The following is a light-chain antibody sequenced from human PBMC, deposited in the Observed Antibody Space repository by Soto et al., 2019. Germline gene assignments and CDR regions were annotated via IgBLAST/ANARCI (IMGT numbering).Light chain of an antibody. Sequence: EIVMTQSPATLSVSPGERASLSCRASQSVSSNLAWYQQKPVQAPRLLIYGASTRATGIPARFSGSGSGTEFTLTISSLQSEDFAVYYCQKFNKWPWTFGQGTKVDIK. V-gene: IGKV3-15*01. J-gene: IGKJ1*01. CDR3: QKFNKWPWT. CDR1: QSVSSN. CDR2: GAS.